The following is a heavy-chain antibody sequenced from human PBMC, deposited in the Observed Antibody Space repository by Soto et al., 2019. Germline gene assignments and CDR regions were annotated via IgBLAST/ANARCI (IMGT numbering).Heavy chain of an antibody. J-gene: IGHJ5*02. V-gene: IGHV4-39*01. CDR1: GGSISSSSYY. D-gene: IGHD1-1*01. Sequence: QLQLQESGPGLVKPSETLSLTCTVSGGSISSSSYYWGWIRQPPGKGLEWIGSIYYSGSTYYNPSLKSRVTISVDTSKNQFSLMLSSVTAADTAVYYCARQIPWNRNNWFDPWGQGTLVTVSS. CDR2: IYYSGST. CDR3: ARQIPWNRNNWFDP.